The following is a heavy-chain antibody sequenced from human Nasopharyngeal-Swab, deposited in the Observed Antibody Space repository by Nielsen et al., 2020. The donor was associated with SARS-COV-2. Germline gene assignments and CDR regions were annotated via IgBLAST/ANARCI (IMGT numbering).Heavy chain of an antibody. V-gene: IGHV3-30*04. CDR3: ATKVETLHAFDV. CDR2: ISNDGRSQ. D-gene: IGHD2-21*02. J-gene: IGHJ3*01. CDR1: GFSFSDFS. Sequence: GESLKISCAASGFSFSDFSMHWVRQAPGKGLEWVAVISNDGRSQYYADSVKGRLTISRDNPKKSLSLLMNILRLEDTAVYFCATKVETLHAFDVWGQGTIVTVSS.